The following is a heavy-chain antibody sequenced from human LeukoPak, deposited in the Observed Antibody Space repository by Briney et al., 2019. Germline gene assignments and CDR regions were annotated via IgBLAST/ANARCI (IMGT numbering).Heavy chain of an antibody. D-gene: IGHD3-22*01. Sequence: PSETLSLTCTVSGGSISSYYWSWIRQPPGKGLEWIGEIYHSGSTNYNPSLKSRVTISVDTSKNQFSLNLSSVTASETAVYYCARHRGYVGAFDVWGRGTMVTVSS. V-gene: IGHV4-59*08. CDR2: IYHSGST. J-gene: IGHJ3*01. CDR3: ARHRGYVGAFDV. CDR1: GGSISSYY.